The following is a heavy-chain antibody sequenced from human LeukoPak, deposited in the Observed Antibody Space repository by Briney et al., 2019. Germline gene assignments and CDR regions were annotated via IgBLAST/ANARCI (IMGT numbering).Heavy chain of an antibody. CDR2: ISSSGSTI. Sequence: GGSPRLSCAASGFTFSDYYMSWIRQAPGKGLEWVSYISSSGSTIYYADSVKGRFTISRDNAKNSLYLQMNSLRAEDTAVYYCAGSYYGSPPDWFDPWGQGTLVTVSS. V-gene: IGHV3-11*01. D-gene: IGHD3-10*01. CDR1: GFTFSDYY. J-gene: IGHJ5*02. CDR3: AGSYYGSPPDWFDP.